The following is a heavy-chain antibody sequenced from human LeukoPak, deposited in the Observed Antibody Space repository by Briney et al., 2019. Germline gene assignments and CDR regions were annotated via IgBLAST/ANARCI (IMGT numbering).Heavy chain of an antibody. J-gene: IGHJ4*02. CDR1: GFTFSSYS. D-gene: IGHD5-12*01. Sequence: GGSLRLSCAASGFTFSSYSMNWVRQAPGKGLEWVSYISSSGSTIYYADSVKGRFTISRDNAKDSLYLQMNSLRAEDTAVYYCARPTGYSGYDSRYWGQGTLVTVSS. V-gene: IGHV3-48*04. CDR2: ISSSGSTI. CDR3: ARPTGYSGYDSRY.